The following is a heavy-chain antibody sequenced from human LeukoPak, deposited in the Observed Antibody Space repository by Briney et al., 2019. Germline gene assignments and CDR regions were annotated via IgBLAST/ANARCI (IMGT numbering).Heavy chain of an antibody. Sequence: PGGSLRLSCAASGFTFSSYAMSSVRQAPGKGLEWVSAISGSGGITYSADSVKGRFTISRDNSKNTLYLQMNSLRAEDTAVYYCATDLGGPYYYYMDVWGKGTTVTVSS. J-gene: IGHJ6*03. V-gene: IGHV3-23*01. CDR1: GFTFSSYA. D-gene: IGHD3-10*01. CDR2: ISGSGGIT. CDR3: ATDLGGPYYYYMDV.